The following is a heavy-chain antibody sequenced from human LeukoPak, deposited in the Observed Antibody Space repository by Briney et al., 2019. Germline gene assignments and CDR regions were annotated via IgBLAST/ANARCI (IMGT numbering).Heavy chain of an antibody. CDR3: ARDVGTTHFDF. CDR2: ISTHNGKT. D-gene: IGHD5-12*01. Sequence: ASVKVSCKASGGTFSNYAISWVRQAPGQGLQWMAWISTHNGKTDYAQNFQDRVTVTRDTSTSTVYMELRSLRSGDMAVYFCARDVGTTHFDFWGQGTLVTVSS. J-gene: IGHJ4*02. CDR1: GGTFSNYA. V-gene: IGHV1-18*03.